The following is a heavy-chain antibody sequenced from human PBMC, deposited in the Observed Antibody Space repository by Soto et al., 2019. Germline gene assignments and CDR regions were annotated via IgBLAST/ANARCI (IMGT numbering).Heavy chain of an antibody. CDR1: VSSISSAGYS. V-gene: IGHV4-31*03. CDR3: ERDRCSSTSWQGCWFGP. CDR2: ITYSGDT. D-gene: IGHD2-2*01. Sequence: PSDTLSLNCTVPVSSISSAGYSWSWVRQHPGKGLEWIGYITYSGDTDYNPSLRSRVSISIDTSRNQFSLKLSSVTAADTAVYYCERDRCSSTSWQGCWFGPWGQGTLVTSPQ. J-gene: IGHJ5*02.